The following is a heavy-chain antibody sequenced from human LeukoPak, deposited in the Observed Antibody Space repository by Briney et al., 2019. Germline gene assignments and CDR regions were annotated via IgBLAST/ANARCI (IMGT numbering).Heavy chain of an antibody. CDR1: GGSISSGGYY. V-gene: IGHV4-31*03. J-gene: IGHJ5*02. CDR2: IYYSGST. Sequence: SETLSLTCTVSGGSISSGGYYWSWICQHPGKGLEWIGYIYYSGSTYYNPSLKSRVTISVDTSKNQFSLKLSSVTAADTAVYYCARVIAAAGTEWFDPWGQGTLVTVSS. D-gene: IGHD6-13*01. CDR3: ARVIAAAGTEWFDP.